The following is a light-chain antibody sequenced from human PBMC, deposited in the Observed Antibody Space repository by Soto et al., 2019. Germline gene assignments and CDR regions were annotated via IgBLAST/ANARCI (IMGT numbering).Light chain of an antibody. CDR2: SNN. CDR3: AAWDDSLNGVV. Sequence: QSVLTQPPSASGTPGQRVTISCSGSSSSFGRNSVNWYQQLPGTAPKLPIYSNNQRPSGVPDRISGSKSGTSASLAISGLQSEDEADYYCAAWDDSLNGVVFGGGTKVTVL. J-gene: IGLJ2*01. CDR1: SSSFGRNS. V-gene: IGLV1-44*01.